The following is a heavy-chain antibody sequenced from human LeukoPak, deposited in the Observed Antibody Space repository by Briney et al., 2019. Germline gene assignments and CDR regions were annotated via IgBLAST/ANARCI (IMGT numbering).Heavy chain of an antibody. J-gene: IGHJ6*03. V-gene: IGHV4-59*01. CDR1: GGSISSYY. CDR2: IYYSGST. D-gene: IGHD6-13*01. Sequence: SETLSLTCTVSGGSISSYYWSWIRQPPGKGLEWIGYIYYSGSTNYNPSLKSRVTISVDTSKNQFSLKLSSVTAADTAVYYCARDRVIAAAGYYYYYMDVWGKGTTVTVSS. CDR3: ARDRVIAAAGYYYYYMDV.